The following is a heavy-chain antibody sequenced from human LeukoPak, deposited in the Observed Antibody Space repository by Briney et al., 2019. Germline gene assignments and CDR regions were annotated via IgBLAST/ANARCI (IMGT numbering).Heavy chain of an antibody. V-gene: IGHV1-46*01. CDR3: ARTRSSSGYLDV. D-gene: IGHD3-10*01. J-gene: IGHJ6*03. Sequence: ASVKVSCKTFGFSFSTFYIHWLRRAPGQGLEWMGIIHPNGFITSYAQRFKGRVSMTSDPSTSTVYMELNSLIFDDTAVYYCARTRSSSGYLDVWGTGTTVTVSS. CDR2: IHPNGFIT. CDR1: GFSFSTFY.